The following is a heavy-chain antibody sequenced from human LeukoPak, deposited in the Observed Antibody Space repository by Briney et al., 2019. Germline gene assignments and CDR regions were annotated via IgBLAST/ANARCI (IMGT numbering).Heavy chain of an antibody. Sequence: GGSLRLSCAASGVTVSSDYMSWVRQAPGKGLEWVSLIYSGGNTYYADSVKGRFTITRHNSKNTLYLQMDSLRTEDTAIYYCANRMTFGGQGTLVTVSS. J-gene: IGHJ4*02. CDR1: GVTVSSDY. V-gene: IGHV3-53*04. CDR3: ANRMTF. D-gene: IGHD2/OR15-2a*01. CDR2: IYSGGNT.